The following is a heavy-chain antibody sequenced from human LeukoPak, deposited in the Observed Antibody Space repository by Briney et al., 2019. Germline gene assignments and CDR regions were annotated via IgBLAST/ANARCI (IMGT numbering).Heavy chain of an antibody. D-gene: IGHD3-3*01. CDR2: ISAYNGNT. CDR1: GYTFTSYG. Sequence: EASVKVSCKASGYTFTSYGISWVRQAPGQGLEWMGWISAYNGNTNYAQKLQGRVTMTTDTSTSTAYMELRSLRSDDTAVYYCARGTIFGVVTTKNWYFNLWGRGTLVTVSS. CDR3: ARGTIFGVVTTKNWYFNL. J-gene: IGHJ2*01. V-gene: IGHV1-18*01.